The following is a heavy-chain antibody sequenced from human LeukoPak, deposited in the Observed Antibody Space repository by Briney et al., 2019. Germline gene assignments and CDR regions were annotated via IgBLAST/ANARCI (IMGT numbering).Heavy chain of an antibody. D-gene: IGHD2-2*01. CDR1: GFTFSSYA. J-gene: IGHJ4*02. Sequence: PGGSLRLSCAASGFTFSSYAMSWVRQAPGKWLEWVSAISGSGGSSYYADSVKGRFTISRDNSKNTLYLQMNSLRAEDTAVYYCAKGGVPADFLLVDYFDYLGQGTLVTVSS. CDR3: AKGGVPADFLLVDYFDY. V-gene: IGHV3-23*01. CDR2: ISGSGGSS.